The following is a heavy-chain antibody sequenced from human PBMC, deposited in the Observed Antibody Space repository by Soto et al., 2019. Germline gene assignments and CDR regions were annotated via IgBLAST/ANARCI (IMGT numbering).Heavy chain of an antibody. J-gene: IGHJ6*02. Sequence: SQTLSLTWTVSDGSISSVVYCWSWIRQPPGKGLEWIGYIYYGGSTYYNPSLKSRVTISVDTSKNQFSLKLSSVTAADTAVYYCARVPYDDFWSGYQPADYYYGMDVWGQGTTVTVSS. CDR2: IYYGGST. D-gene: IGHD3-3*01. V-gene: IGHV4-30-4*01. CDR3: ARVPYDDFWSGYQPADYYYGMDV. CDR1: DGSISSVVYC.